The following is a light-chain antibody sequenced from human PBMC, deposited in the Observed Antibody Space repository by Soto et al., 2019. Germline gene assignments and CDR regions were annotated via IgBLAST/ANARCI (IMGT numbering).Light chain of an antibody. CDR2: GAF. V-gene: IGKV3-20*01. CDR3: QYYGNSPLT. Sequence: EIVLTQSPGTLSLSPGERSTLNCSSSQSISTSSLAWYRQKPGQAPRLLIYGAFNRATGIPDRFSGGGSGTDFTLTITRLEPEDFAVYYCQYYGNSPLTFGQGTKVDI. J-gene: IGKJ1*01. CDR1: QSISTSS.